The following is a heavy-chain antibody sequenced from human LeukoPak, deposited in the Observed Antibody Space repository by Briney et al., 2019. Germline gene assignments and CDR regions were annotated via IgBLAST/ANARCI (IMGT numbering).Heavy chain of an antibody. D-gene: IGHD3-3*01. CDR2: IYPRDGST. V-gene: IGHV1-46*01. CDR1: GYSFTSNY. Sequence: ASVKVSCKASGYSFTSNYIHWVRQTPGQGLEWMGMIYPRDGSTSYAQKFQGRVTMTRDTSTSSLYMELSSLRSEDTAVYYCARGAPLFLESLSLDYGMDVWGQGTTVTVSS. J-gene: IGHJ6*02. CDR3: ARGAPLFLESLSLDYGMDV.